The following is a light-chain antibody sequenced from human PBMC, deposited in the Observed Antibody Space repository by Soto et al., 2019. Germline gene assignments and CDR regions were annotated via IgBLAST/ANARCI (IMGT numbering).Light chain of an antibody. J-gene: IGKJ4*01. V-gene: IGKV3-11*01. CDR1: QSVNN. Sequence: EIVLTQSPATLSLSPGEGVTLSCRASQSVNNLAWYQQKPGQAPRLLIYDASNRATGIPARFSGSGSGTDFTLPITYLEPEDFAVYYCQQRANWPLSFGGGTKLEIK. CDR2: DAS. CDR3: QQRANWPLS.